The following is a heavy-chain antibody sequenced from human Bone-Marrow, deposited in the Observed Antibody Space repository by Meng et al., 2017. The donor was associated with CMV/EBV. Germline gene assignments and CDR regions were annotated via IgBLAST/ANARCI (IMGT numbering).Heavy chain of an antibody. CDR3: ARDRRRRYCSSTSCYFALFEY. J-gene: IGHJ4*01. CDR2: INHSGST. Sequence: SETLSLTCAVYGGSFSGYYWSWIRQPPGKGLEWIGEINHSGSTNYNPSLKSRVTISVDTSKNQFSLKLSSVTAADTAVYYCARDRRRRYCSSTSCYFALFEYWGQRTRVHVSS. CDR1: GGSFSGYY. D-gene: IGHD2-2*01. V-gene: IGHV4-34*01.